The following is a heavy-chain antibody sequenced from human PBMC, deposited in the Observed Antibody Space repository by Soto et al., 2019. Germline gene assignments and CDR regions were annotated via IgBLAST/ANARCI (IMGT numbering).Heavy chain of an antibody. CDR1: GFTFSAYA. D-gene: IGHD1-1*01. Sequence: EVQLLESGGGLVQPGGSLRLSCAASGFTFSAYAMGWVRQAPGKGLEWVSTIHGGGGATHYADSVKGRFTISRDDCKNTLYAQMNSLGAEDTVVYYCAKFEGHLLECWYLDFWGRGTLVIVSS. V-gene: IGHV3-23*01. J-gene: IGHJ2*01. CDR3: AKFEGHLLECWYLDF. CDR2: IHGGGGAT.